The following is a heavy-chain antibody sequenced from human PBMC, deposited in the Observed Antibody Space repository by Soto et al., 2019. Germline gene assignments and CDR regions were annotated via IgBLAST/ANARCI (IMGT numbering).Heavy chain of an antibody. J-gene: IGHJ4*02. D-gene: IGHD4-17*01. V-gene: IGHV3-33*01. CDR2: IWYDGSNK. CDR1: GFTFSSYG. Sequence: QVQLVESGGGVVQPGRSLRLSCAASGFTFSSYGMHWVRQAPGKGLEWVAVIWYDGSNKYYADSVKGRFTISRDNXXSTLYLQMNSLRAEDTAVYYCARGGGDYGDYVFDYWGQGTLVTVSS. CDR3: ARGGGDYGDYVFDY.